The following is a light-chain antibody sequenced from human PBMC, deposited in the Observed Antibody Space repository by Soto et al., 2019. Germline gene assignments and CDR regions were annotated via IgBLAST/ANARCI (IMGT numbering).Light chain of an antibody. CDR2: KAS. CDR1: QTISSW. Sequence: MHMTHSPSTLSGSLGDRFTNTFGASQTISSWLAWYQQKPGKAPKLLIYKASTLKSGVPSRFSGSGSGTEFTLTISSLQPDDFATYYCQHYNSYSEAFGQGTKVDI. J-gene: IGKJ1*01. V-gene: IGKV1-5*03. CDR3: QHYNSYSEA.